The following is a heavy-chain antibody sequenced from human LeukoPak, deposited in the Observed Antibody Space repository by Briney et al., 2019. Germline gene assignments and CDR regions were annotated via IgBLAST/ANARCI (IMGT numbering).Heavy chain of an antibody. J-gene: IGHJ4*02. V-gene: IGHV1-2*02. CDR2: INPNSGGT. CDR3: ARAMTTVTLGDY. D-gene: IGHD4-17*01. CDR1: GYTFTGYY. Sequence: ASVKVSCKASGYTFTGYYMHWVRQAPGQGLEWMGWINPNSGGTNYAQKFHGRVTMTRDTSISTAYMELSRLRSDDTAVYYCARAMTTVTLGDYWGQGTLVTVSS.